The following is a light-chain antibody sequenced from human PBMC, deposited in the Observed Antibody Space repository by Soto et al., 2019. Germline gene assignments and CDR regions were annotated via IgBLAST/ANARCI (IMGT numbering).Light chain of an antibody. CDR2: TAS. V-gene: IGKV1-9*01. CDR3: QQLNSYPYT. Sequence: DLQLTQSPSFLSVSVGDRVSITCRASQGISSYLAWYQQKPGKAPKLLVYTASTLQSGVPSRFSGSGSGTEFTLTISSLQPEDFATYYCQQLNSYPYTFGQGTKLEIK. J-gene: IGKJ2*01. CDR1: QGISSY.